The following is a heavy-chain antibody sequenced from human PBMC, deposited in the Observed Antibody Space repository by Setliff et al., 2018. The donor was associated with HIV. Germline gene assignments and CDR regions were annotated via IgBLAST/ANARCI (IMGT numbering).Heavy chain of an antibody. Sequence: SETLSLTCTVSGGSISSSSYYWGWIRQPPGKGLEWIGSMYYSGSTYYNPSLKSRLTISLDTSKNQFSLKLSSVTAADTAVYYCARHPNEEAQRNYKFDSWGQGTLVTVSS. CDR1: GGSISSSSYY. V-gene: IGHV4-39*01. J-gene: IGHJ4*02. D-gene: IGHD1-7*01. CDR3: ARHPNEEAQRNYKFDS. CDR2: MYYSGST.